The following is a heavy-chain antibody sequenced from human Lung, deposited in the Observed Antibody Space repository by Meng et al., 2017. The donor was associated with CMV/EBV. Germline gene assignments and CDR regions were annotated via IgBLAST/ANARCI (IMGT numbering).Heavy chain of an antibody. CDR3: ARALDTAMVTFDY. CDR2: IYYSGST. J-gene: IGHJ4*02. Sequence: QVQLQESGPGLVKPSQTLSLTCTVSGGSISSGDYYWSWIRQPPGKGLEWIGYIYYSGSTYYNPSLKSRVTISVDTSKNQFPLKLSSVTAADTAVYYCARALDTAMVTFDYWGQGTLVTASS. V-gene: IGHV4-30-4*08. D-gene: IGHD5-18*01. CDR1: GGSISSGDYY.